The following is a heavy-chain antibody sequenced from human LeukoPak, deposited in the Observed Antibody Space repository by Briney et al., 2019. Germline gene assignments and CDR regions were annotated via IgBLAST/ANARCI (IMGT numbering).Heavy chain of an antibody. CDR1: GDSVSSNSAA. CDR2: TYYRSKWYN. J-gene: IGHJ4*02. Sequence: SQTLSLTCAISGDSVSSNSAAWNWIRQSLSRGLEWLGRTYYRSKWYNDYAVSVKSRITINPDTSKNQFSLQLSSVTPEDTAVYYCARDFGYSGYDDYYFDYWGQGTLVTVSS. D-gene: IGHD5-12*01. CDR3: ARDFGYSGYDDYYFDY. V-gene: IGHV6-1*01.